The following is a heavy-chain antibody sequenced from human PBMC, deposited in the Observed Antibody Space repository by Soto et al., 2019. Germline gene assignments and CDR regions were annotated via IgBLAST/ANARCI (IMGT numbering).Heavy chain of an antibody. Sequence: QVQLQESGPGLVKPPETLSLTCIVSGGSLSSYYWSWIRQPAGKGLEWIGRIYPSGSTDYNPCLTSRVTLSPDTSKNQVSLKLSSVTAADTAVYYCARDVTAASGTWCDPCGQGILVPVSS. CDR1: GGSLSSYY. V-gene: IGHV4-4*07. CDR2: IYPSGST. J-gene: IGHJ5*02. D-gene: IGHD6-25*01. CDR3: ARDVTAASGTWCDP.